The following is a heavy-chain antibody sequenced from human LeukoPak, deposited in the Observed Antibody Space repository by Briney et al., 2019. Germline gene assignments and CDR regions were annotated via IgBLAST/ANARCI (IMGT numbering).Heavy chain of an antibody. Sequence: GRSLRLSCAASGFTFDGYAMHWVRQAPGKGLEWVSGISWNSGSIGYADSVKGRFTISRDNAKNSLYLQMNSLRAEDTALYYCAKDKSYYGSRITLGMDVWGQGTTVTVSS. CDR2: ISWNSGSI. J-gene: IGHJ6*02. CDR3: AKDKSYYGSRITLGMDV. CDR1: GFTFDGYA. V-gene: IGHV3-9*01. D-gene: IGHD3-10*01.